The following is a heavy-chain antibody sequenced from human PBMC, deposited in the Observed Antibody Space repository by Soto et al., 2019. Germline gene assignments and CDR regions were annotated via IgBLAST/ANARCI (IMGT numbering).Heavy chain of an antibody. V-gene: IGHV1-18*01. CDR1: GYTFIRYG. CDR2: ISPYNDYT. D-gene: IGHD3-16*01. Sequence: QVQLAQSANEVKKPGASVRVSCKAAGYTFIRYGIAWVRQAPGQGLEWMGWISPYNDYTVYAQKFQGRVSMTADTSTRTVYMNLSGLKSDDTAVYYCARGGYYDTSWGKLSHYGLDVWGQGTSVSVSS. J-gene: IGHJ6*02. CDR3: ARGGYYDTSWGKLSHYGLDV.